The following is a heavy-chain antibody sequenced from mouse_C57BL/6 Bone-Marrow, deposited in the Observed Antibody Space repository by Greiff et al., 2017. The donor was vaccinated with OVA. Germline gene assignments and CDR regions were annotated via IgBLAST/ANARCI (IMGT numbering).Heavy chain of an antibody. Sequence: QVQLQQSGAELVRPGSSVKLSCKASGYTFTSYWMHWVKQRPIQGLEWIGNIDPSDSETHYNQKFKDKATLTVDKSSSTAYMQLSSLTSEDSAVYYCARSLYGNYLYFDYWGQGTTLTVSS. V-gene: IGHV1-52*01. CDR2: IDPSDSET. CDR3: ARSLYGNYLYFDY. CDR1: GYTFTSYW. J-gene: IGHJ2*01. D-gene: IGHD2-1*01.